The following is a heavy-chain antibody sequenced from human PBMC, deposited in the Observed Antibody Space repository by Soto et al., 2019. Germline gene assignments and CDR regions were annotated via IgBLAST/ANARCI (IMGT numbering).Heavy chain of an antibody. CDR1: GYTFTSYG. J-gene: IGHJ5*02. Sequence: QVQLVQSGAEVKKPGASVKVSCKASGYTFTSYGISWVRQAPGQGLEWMGWISAYNGNTNYAQKLQGRVTMTTDTSTSTAYMELRSLRSDDTAVYYCARDREITMVRGVLNWFDPWGQGTLVTVSS. CDR3: ARDREITMVRGVLNWFDP. V-gene: IGHV1-18*01. D-gene: IGHD3-10*01. CDR2: ISAYNGNT.